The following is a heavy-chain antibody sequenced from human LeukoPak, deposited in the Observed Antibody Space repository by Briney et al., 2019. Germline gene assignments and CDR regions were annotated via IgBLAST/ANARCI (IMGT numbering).Heavy chain of an antibody. D-gene: IGHD1-26*01. CDR2: IWYGGSNK. CDR1: GFTFSSYG. Sequence: GGSLRLSCAASGFTFSSYGMHWVRQAPGKGLEWVAVIWYGGSNKFYADSVKGRFTISRDNSKNTLYLQMNSLRVEDTAVYYCARETTTLDYWGQGTLVTVSS. V-gene: IGHV3-33*01. CDR3: ARETTTLDY. J-gene: IGHJ4*02.